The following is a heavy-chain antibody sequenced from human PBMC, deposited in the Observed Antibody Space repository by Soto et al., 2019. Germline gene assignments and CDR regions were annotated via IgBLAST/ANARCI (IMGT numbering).Heavy chain of an antibody. J-gene: IGHJ3*02. D-gene: IGHD6-19*01. V-gene: IGHV3-33*01. Sequence: GGSLRLSCAASGFTFSSYGMHWVRQAPGKGLEWVAVIWYDGSNKYYADSVKGRFTISRDNSKNTLYLQMNSLRAEDTAVYYCARSGLRGSGWYAVGAFDIWGQGTMVTVSS. CDR3: ARSGLRGSGWYAVGAFDI. CDR2: IWYDGSNK. CDR1: GFTFSSYG.